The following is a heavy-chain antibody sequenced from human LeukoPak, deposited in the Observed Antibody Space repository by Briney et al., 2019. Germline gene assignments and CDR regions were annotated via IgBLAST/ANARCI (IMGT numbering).Heavy chain of an antibody. J-gene: IGHJ4*02. V-gene: IGHV1-2*02. D-gene: IGHD2-15*01. CDR1: GYTFTGYY. Sequence: ASVKVSCKASGYTFTGYYMHWVRQAPGQGLEWMGWINPNSGGTNYAQKFQGRVTMTRDTSISTAYMELSRLRSDDTAVYYRARALFSYCSGGSCYSGMYDYWGQGTLVTVSS. CDR2: INPNSGGT. CDR3: ARALFSYCSGGSCYSGMYDY.